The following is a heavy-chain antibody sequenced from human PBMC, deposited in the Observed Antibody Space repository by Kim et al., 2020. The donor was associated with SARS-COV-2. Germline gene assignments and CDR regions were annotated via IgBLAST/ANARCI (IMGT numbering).Heavy chain of an antibody. D-gene: IGHD5-18*01. J-gene: IGHJ6*02. V-gene: IGHV4-59*01. CDR2: IYYSGST. CDR1: GGSISSYY. Sequence: SETLSLTCTVSGGSISSYYWSWIRQPPGKGLEWIGYIYYSGSTNYNPSLKSRVTISVDTSKNQFSLKLSSVTAADTAVYYCARDRHRDSYCWDRGYYYGMDVWGQGTTVTVSS. CDR3: ARDRHRDSYCWDRGYYYGMDV.